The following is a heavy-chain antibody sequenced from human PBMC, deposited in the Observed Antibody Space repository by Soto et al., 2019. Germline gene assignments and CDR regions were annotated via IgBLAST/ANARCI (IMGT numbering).Heavy chain of an antibody. J-gene: IGHJ4*02. CDR2: IYYSGST. V-gene: IGHV4-39*01. CDR1: GGSISSSSYY. CDR3: AGNPTYYYDSSGYSPDY. D-gene: IGHD3-22*01. Sequence: SETLSLPCSDSGGSISSSSYYWSWIRQPPAKGLEWIGSIYYSGSTYYNPSLKSRVTISVDTSKNQFSLKLSSVTAADTAVYYCAGNPTYYYDSSGYSPDYWGQGTLVTVSS.